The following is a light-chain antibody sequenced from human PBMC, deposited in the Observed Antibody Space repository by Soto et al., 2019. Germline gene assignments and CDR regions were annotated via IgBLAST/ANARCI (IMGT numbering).Light chain of an antibody. J-gene: IGKJ1*01. Sequence: DIQMTQSPSSLSASVGDRVIITCQSSQTIGTNLKWYQQKAGKVPRLLIYAASRLQSWVPSRFTSSASGKDFTLTINSLQPEDFATYHCQQAYISRTFGQGTKVDFK. CDR2: AAS. CDR3: QQAYISRT. V-gene: IGKV1-39*01. CDR1: QTIGTN.